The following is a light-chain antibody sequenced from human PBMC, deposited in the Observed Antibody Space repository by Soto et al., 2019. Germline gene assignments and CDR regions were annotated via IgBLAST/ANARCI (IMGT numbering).Light chain of an antibody. V-gene: IGLV1-51*01. Sequence: QSVLTQPPSVSAAPGQRVTISCSGSRSNIGNNFVSWYQQLPGAAPKLLIHDNNQRPADVPDRFSGSKSGSSATLGITGLQTGDEGDYYCATWDSILSAGIFGGGTKVTVL. CDR2: DNN. J-gene: IGLJ2*01. CDR3: ATWDSILSAGI. CDR1: RSNIGNNF.